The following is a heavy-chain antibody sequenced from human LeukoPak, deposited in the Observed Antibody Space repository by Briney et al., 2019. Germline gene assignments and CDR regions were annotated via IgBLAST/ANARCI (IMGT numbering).Heavy chain of an antibody. V-gene: IGHV4-4*08. CDR2: IYNSWST. J-gene: IGHJ4*02. Sequence: SETLSLTCTVSGGSISGYYWSWIRQPPGKGLEGSGYIYNSWSTNYNPSLKSRVTTSLDTSKNQFSLTLSSVTAADTAVYYCARRGYFDYWGQGPLVPVSS. CDR1: GGSISGYY. D-gene: IGHD3-10*01. CDR3: ARRGYFDY.